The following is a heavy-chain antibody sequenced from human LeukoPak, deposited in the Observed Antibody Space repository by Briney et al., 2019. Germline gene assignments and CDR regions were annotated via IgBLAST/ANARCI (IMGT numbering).Heavy chain of an antibody. CDR2: IYYSGST. J-gene: IGHJ4*02. CDR3: ARGRPYGGVGSCYVD. Sequence: SETLSLTCTVSGGSISSYYWSWIRQPPGKGLEWIGYIYYSGSTNYNPSLKSRVTISVDTSKNQFSLKLSSVTAADTAVYYCARGRPYGGVGSCYVDWGQGTLVTVSS. V-gene: IGHV4-59*01. CDR1: GGSISSYY. D-gene: IGHD2-15*01.